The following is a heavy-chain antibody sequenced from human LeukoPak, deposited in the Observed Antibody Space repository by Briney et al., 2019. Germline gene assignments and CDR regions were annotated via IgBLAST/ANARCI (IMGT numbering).Heavy chain of an antibody. CDR2: ISYDGSNK. J-gene: IGHJ4*02. D-gene: IGHD1-26*01. Sequence: GRSLRLSCAASGFTFSSYAMPWVRQAPGKGLEWVAVISYDGSNKYYADSVKGRFTISRDNSKNTLYLQMNSPRAEDTAVYYCARGYGRVGATIDYWGQGTLVTVSS. CDR3: ARGYGRVGATIDY. V-gene: IGHV3-30-3*01. CDR1: GFTFSSYA.